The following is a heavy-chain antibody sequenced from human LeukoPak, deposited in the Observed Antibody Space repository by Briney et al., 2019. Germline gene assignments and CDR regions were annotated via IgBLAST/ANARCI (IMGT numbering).Heavy chain of an antibody. Sequence: SETLSLTCAVYGGSFSNYYWSWIRQTQGKGMELIGEINDSGRTNYNPSLMSRVTVSVDTSKNQFSLRLTSVTATDTAVYYCARRWNCGRNYYIDVWGKGAAVSVSS. V-gene: IGHV4-34*01. D-gene: IGHD1-7*01. CDR2: INDSGRT. CDR3: ARRWNCGRNYYIDV. CDR1: GGSFSNYY. J-gene: IGHJ6*03.